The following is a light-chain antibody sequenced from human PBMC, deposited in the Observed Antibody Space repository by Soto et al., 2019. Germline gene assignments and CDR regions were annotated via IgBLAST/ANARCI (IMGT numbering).Light chain of an antibody. CDR2: DAS. Sequence: DIQMTQSPSTLSASVGDRVTITCRASQSISSWLAWYQQKPGKAPKLLIYDASSLEIGVPSRCSGSGSGTEFTLTISSLQPDDFATYYCQQYNSYWTFGQGTKVEIK. CDR3: QQYNSYWT. CDR1: QSISSW. V-gene: IGKV1-5*01. J-gene: IGKJ1*01.